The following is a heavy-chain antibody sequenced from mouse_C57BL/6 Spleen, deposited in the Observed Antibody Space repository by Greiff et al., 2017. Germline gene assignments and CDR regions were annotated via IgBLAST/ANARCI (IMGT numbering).Heavy chain of an antibody. Sequence: QVQLQQPGAELVKPGASVKLSCKASGYTFTSYWMHWVKQRPGQGLEWIGMIHPNSGSTNYNEKFKSKATLTVDKSSSTAYMQRSSLTSEDSAVYYCARDGSSLFAYWGQGTLVTVSA. CDR2: IHPNSGST. J-gene: IGHJ3*01. CDR1: GYTFTSYW. CDR3: ARDGSSLFAY. D-gene: IGHD1-1*01. V-gene: IGHV1-64*01.